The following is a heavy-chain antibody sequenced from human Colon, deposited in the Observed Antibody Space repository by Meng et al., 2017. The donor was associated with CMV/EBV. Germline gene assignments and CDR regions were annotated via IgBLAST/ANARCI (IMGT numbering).Heavy chain of an antibody. CDR2: IYYTGTT. CDR3: ARVKATVGEIVD. V-gene: IGHV4-59*01. D-gene: IGHD3-16*01. J-gene: IGHJ4*02. CDR1: GGSISDYH. Sequence: SETLSLTCTVSGGSISDYHWTWIRQPPGMGLECIGYIYYTGTTYYNPSLKSRVTISVDTSKNHFSLKLSSVTAADTAVYYCARVKATVGEIVDWGQGTLVTVSS.